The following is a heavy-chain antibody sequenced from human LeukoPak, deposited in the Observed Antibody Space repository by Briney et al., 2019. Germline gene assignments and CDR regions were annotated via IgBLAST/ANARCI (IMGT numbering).Heavy chain of an antibody. J-gene: IGHJ4*02. CDR1: GFTFSGYG. CDR3: AKDLRAVGLHLDY. D-gene: IGHD6-19*01. Sequence: GGSLRLSCAASGFTFSGYGMHWVRQAPGKGLEWVAVIWYDGSNKYYADSVKGRFTISRDNSKNTLYLQMNSLRAEDTAVYYCAKDLRAVGLHLDYWGQGTLVTVSS. V-gene: IGHV3-33*06. CDR2: IWYDGSNK.